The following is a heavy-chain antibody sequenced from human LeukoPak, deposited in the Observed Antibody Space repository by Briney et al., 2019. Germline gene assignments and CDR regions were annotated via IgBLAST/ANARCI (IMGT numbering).Heavy chain of an antibody. D-gene: IGHD1-26*01. J-gene: IGHJ4*02. V-gene: IGHV3-48*01. CDR1: GFTFSSYS. CDR3: ARDLGWWELPSEGY. CDR2: ISSSSSTI. Sequence: GGSLRLSCAASGFTFSSYSMNWVRQAPGKGLEWVSYISSSSSTIYYADSVKGRFIISRDNAKNSLYLQMNSLRAEDTAVYYCARDLGWWELPSEGYWGQGTLLTVSS.